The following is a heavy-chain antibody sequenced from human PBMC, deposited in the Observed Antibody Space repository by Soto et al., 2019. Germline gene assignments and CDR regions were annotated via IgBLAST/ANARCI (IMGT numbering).Heavy chain of an antibody. Sequence: EVQLVESGGGLVQPGRSLRLSCAASGFTFDDYAMHWVRQGPGKGLEWVSGISWNSGNIGYADSVKGRFTISRDNAKNSLYLQMNSLRPEDTALYYCARDRDYSFWNGYYDYWGQGTLVTVSS. CDR1: GFTFDDYA. J-gene: IGHJ4*02. V-gene: IGHV3-9*01. D-gene: IGHD3-3*01. CDR2: ISWNSGNI. CDR3: ARDRDYSFWNGYYDY.